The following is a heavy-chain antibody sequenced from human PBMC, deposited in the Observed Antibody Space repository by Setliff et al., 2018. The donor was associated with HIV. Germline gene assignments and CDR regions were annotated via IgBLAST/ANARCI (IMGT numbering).Heavy chain of an antibody. J-gene: IGHJ5*02. Sequence: SETLSLTCTVSGASIRSHYWSWIRQPPGKRLEWIGNIYYSESTNYNPSLKSRVTISVDTSRNQFSLRLNSVTAADTAVYYCARDPGGLYCRGTSCQGGCFDPWGQGTLVTVSS. CDR2: IYYSEST. V-gene: IGHV4-59*11. CDR1: GASIRSHY. CDR3: ARDPGGLYCRGTSCQGGCFDP. D-gene: IGHD2-2*01.